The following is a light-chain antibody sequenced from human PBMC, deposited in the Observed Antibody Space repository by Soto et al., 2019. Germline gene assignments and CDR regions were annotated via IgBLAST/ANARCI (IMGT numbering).Light chain of an antibody. CDR3: QQSSGSPTWT. CDR1: QSIASY. V-gene: IGKV1-39*01. J-gene: IGKJ1*01. Sequence: DIQMTQSPSSPSASVGDRVTITCRASQSIASYLNWYQHKPGKAPKLLIYATSILQSGVPSRFSGSGSGAGFTLTISGLQPEDFATYYCQQSSGSPTWTFGQGTKVDIK. CDR2: ATS.